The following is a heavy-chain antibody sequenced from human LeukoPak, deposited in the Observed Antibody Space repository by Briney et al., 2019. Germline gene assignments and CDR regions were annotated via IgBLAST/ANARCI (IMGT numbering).Heavy chain of an antibody. V-gene: IGHV3-73*01. J-gene: IGHJ4*02. Sequence: GGSLRLSCAASGFTFSGSAMHWVRQASGKGLEWVGRIRSKANSYATAYAASVKGRFTISRDDSKNTAYLQMNRLKTEDTAVYYCTSQEDYDILTGYYFWGQGTLVTVSS. D-gene: IGHD3-9*01. CDR2: IRSKANSYAT. CDR1: GFTFSGSA. CDR3: TSQEDYDILTGYYF.